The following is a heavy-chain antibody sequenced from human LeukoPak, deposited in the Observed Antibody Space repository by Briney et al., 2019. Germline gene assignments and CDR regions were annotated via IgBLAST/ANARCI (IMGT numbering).Heavy chain of an antibody. J-gene: IGHJ6*04. CDR1: GYTFTSYG. CDR3: ARETYDSGIHNYFYGMDI. D-gene: IGHD3-10*01. CDR2: IIPISGTA. Sequence: SVKVSCKASGYTFTSYGISWVRQAPGQGLEWMGWIIPISGTANYAQKFQDRVTITADESTSTAYMELASLRSEDTAVYYCARETYDSGIHNYFYGMDIWGKGTTVTVSS. V-gene: IGHV1-69*13.